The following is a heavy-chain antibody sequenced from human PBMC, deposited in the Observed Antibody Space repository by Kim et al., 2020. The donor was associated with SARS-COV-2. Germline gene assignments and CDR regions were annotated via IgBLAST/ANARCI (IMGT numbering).Heavy chain of an antibody. CDR3: ARDFRGLWFGDLLD. D-gene: IGHD3-10*01. CDR2: IKSDGSRT. V-gene: IGHV3-74*01. J-gene: IGHJ1*01. Sequence: GGSLRLSCAASGFSFSNYWMHWVRQAPGKGLEWVSGIKSDGSRTSYADSVKGRFTISRDDGENTLHLQMHNLRAEDTALYYCARDFRGLWFGDLLDWGQG. CDR1: GFSFSNYW.